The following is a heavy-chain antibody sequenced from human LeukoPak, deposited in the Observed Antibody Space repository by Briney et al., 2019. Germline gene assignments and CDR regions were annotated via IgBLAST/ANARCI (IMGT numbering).Heavy chain of an antibody. V-gene: IGHV4-59*01. CDR3: ARDAGGYGTFDY. Sequence: SGTLSLTCTVSGVSISSYYWSWIRQPPGKGLEWIGYIYYSGSTNYNPSLKSRVTISVDSSKNQFPLKLSSVTAADAAVYYCARDAGGYGTFDYWGQGTLVTVSS. J-gene: IGHJ4*02. D-gene: IGHD5-12*01. CDR1: GVSISSYY. CDR2: IYYSGST.